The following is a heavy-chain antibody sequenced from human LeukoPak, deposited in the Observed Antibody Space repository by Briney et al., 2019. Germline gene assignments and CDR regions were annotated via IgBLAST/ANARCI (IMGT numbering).Heavy chain of an antibody. Sequence: GGSLRLSCAASGFTFSSYAMSWVRQAPGKGLEWVSAMSSSDDGRYYAASVRGRFTISRDTSRSTLYLQMNSLKAEDAAVYYCAKAPVTSCRGAFCYPFDYWGQGTLVTVSS. J-gene: IGHJ4*02. V-gene: IGHV3-23*01. D-gene: IGHD2-15*01. CDR1: GFTFSSYA. CDR3: AKAPVTSCRGAFCYPFDY. CDR2: MSSSDDGR.